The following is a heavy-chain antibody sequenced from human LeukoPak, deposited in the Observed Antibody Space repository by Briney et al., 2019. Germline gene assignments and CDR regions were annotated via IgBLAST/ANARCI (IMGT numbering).Heavy chain of an antibody. J-gene: IGHJ5*02. CDR2: IYHSGST. CDR3: ARDGRSHRSNWFDP. V-gene: IGHV4-4*02. D-gene: IGHD2-15*01. CDR1: GGSISSSNW. Sequence: SETLSLTCAVSGGSISSSNWWSWVRQPPGKGLEGIGEIYHSGSTNYNPSLKSRVTISVDKSKNQFSLKLSSVTAADTAVYYCARDGRSHRSNWFDPWGQGTLVTVSS.